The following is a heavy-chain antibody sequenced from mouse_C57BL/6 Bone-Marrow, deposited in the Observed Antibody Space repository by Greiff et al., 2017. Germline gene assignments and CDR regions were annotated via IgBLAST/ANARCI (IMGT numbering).Heavy chain of an antibody. V-gene: IGHV1-26*01. Sequence: EVQLQQSGPELVKPGASVKISCKASGYTFTDYYMNWVKQSHGKSLEWIGDINPNNGGTSYNQKFKGKATLTVDKSSSTAYMELRSLTSEDSAVYYCARAGSGYEFAYWGQGTLVTVSA. CDR1: GYTFTDYY. J-gene: IGHJ3*01. D-gene: IGHD3-2*02. CDR3: ARAGSGYEFAY. CDR2: INPNNGGT.